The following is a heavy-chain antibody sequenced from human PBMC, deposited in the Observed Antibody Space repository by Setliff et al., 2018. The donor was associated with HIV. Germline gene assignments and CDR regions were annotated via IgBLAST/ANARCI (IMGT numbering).Heavy chain of an antibody. CDR2: IYNGGNT. CDR3: ARVIAVAGTHSVDY. CDR1: GGSISSTSYY. Sequence: KPSETLSLTCTVSGGSISSTSYYWGWIRQPPGKGLEWIGSIYNGGNTYFSPSLKSRVTISLDTSKNQISLKVTSVTAADTAVYYCARVIAVAGTHSVDYWGQGTLVTVSS. D-gene: IGHD6-19*01. V-gene: IGHV4-39*07. J-gene: IGHJ4*02.